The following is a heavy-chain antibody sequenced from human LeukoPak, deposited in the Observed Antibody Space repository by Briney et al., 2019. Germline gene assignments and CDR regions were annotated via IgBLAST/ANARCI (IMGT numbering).Heavy chain of an antibody. CDR2: IYSGGST. V-gene: IGHV3-53*01. J-gene: IGHJ5*02. CDR1: GFTVSSNY. Sequence: GSLRLSCAASGFTVSSNYMSWVRQAPGKGLEWVSVIYSGGSTYYADSVKGRFTISRDNSKNTLYLQMNSLRAEDTAVYYCARVASSSWYDSPWFDPWGQGTLVTVSS. D-gene: IGHD6-13*01. CDR3: ARVASSSWYDSPWFDP.